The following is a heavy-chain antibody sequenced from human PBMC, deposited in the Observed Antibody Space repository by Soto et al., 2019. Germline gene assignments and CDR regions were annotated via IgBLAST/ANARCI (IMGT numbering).Heavy chain of an antibody. V-gene: IGHV3-48*01. CDR2: ISSSSSTI. J-gene: IGHJ6*03. CDR3: ARGPKLERRYYYYYMDV. Sequence: PGGSLRLSCAASGFTLSSYSMNWVRQAPGKGLEWVSYISSSSSTIYYADSVKGRFTISRDNAKNSLYLQMNSLRAEDTAVYYCARGPKLERRYYYYYMDVWGKGTTVTVSS. CDR1: GFTLSSYS. D-gene: IGHD1-1*01.